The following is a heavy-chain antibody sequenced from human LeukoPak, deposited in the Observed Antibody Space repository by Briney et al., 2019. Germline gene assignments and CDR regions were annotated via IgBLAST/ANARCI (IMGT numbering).Heavy chain of an antibody. D-gene: IGHD6-25*01. CDR2: IYYSGST. J-gene: IGHJ4*02. Sequence: SETLSLTCTVSGGSVSSGSYYWSWIRQPPGKGLEWIGYIYYSGSTNYNPSLKSRVTISVDTSKNQFSLKLSSVTAADTAVYYCARDAATVNSYYFDYWGQGTLVTVSS. CDR1: GGSVSSGSYY. V-gene: IGHV4-61*01. CDR3: ARDAATVNSYYFDY.